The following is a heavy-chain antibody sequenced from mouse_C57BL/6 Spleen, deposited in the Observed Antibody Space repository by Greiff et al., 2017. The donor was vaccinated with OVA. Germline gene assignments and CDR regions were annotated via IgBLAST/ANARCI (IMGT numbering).Heavy chain of an antibody. V-gene: IGHV5-9*01. CDR1: GFTFSSYT. D-gene: IGHD1-1*01. CDR3: ARGGTTVVATRYFDV. J-gene: IGHJ1*03. Sequence: EVKLVESGGGLVKPGGSLKLSCAASGFTFSSYTMSWVRQTPEKRLEWVATISGGGGNTYYPDSVKGRFTISRDNAKNTLYLQMSSRRSEDTALYYCARGGTTVVATRYFDVWGTGTTVTVSS. CDR2: ISGGGGNT.